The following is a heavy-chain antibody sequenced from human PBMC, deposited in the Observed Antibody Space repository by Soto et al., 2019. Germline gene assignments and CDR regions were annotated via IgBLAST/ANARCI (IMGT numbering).Heavy chain of an antibody. D-gene: IGHD6-19*01. Sequence: GGSLRLSCAASGFTFIGYAMSWVRQAPGKGLEWVSAISGSGDNTYYADSVKGRFTISRDNPKNTLYLQMNSLRAEDTALYYCAKNPVAGLDXWGQGALVTVSS. J-gene: IGHJ4*02. CDR2: ISGSGDNT. V-gene: IGHV3-23*01. CDR3: AKNPVAGLDX. CDR1: GFTFIGYA.